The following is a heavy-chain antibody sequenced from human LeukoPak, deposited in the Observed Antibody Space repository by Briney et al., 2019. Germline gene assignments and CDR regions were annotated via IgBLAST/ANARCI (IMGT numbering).Heavy chain of an antibody. CDR3: ARGHVGYDSSGNTVPLGY. CDR1: GGSISSGGYS. J-gene: IGHJ4*02. Sequence: SQTLSLTCAVSGGSISSGGYSWSWIRQPPGKGLEWIGYIYHSGSTNYNPSLKSRVTISVDTSKNQFSLKLSSVTAADTAVYYCARGHVGYDSSGNTVPLGYWGQGTLVTVSS. CDR2: IYHSGST. D-gene: IGHD3-22*01. V-gene: IGHV4-30-2*01.